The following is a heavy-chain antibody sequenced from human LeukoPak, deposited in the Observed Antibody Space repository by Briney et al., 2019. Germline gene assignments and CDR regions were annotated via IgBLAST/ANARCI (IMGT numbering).Heavy chain of an antibody. CDR3: ARPRIAARRFDAFDI. CDR1: GFTFSSYS. CDR2: ISSSSSYI. J-gene: IGHJ3*02. Sequence: GGSLRPSCAASGFTFSSYSMNWVRQAPGKGLEWVSSISSSSSYIYYADSVKGRFTISRDNAKNSLYLQMNSLRAEDTAVYYCARPRIAARRFDAFDIWGQGTMVTVSS. D-gene: IGHD6-6*01. V-gene: IGHV3-21*01.